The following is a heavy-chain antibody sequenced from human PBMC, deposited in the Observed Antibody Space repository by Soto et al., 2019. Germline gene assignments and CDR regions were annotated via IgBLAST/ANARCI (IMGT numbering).Heavy chain of an antibody. CDR1: GFTVSSNY. V-gene: IGHV3-53*01. J-gene: IGHJ3*02. CDR3: ARGWADYYDSSGFDAFDI. Sequence: PGGSLRLSCAASGFTVSSNYMSWVRQAPGKGLEWVSVIYSGGSTYYADSVKGRFTISRDKSKNTLYLQMNSLRAEDTAVYYCARGWADYYDSSGFDAFDIWGQGTMVTVSS. CDR2: IYSGGST. D-gene: IGHD3-22*01.